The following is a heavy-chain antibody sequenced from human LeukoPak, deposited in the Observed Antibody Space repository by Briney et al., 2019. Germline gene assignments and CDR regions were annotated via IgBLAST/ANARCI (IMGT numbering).Heavy chain of an antibody. J-gene: IGHJ4*02. CDR1: GGSFSGYY. CDR2: INHSGST. Sequence: SETLSLTXAVYGGSFSGYYWSWIRQPPGKGLEWIGEINHSGSTNYNPSLKSRVTISVDTSKNQFSLKLSSVTAADTAVYYCARRVGQKTTVDYWGQGTLVTVSS. CDR3: ARRVGQKTTVDY. D-gene: IGHD4-11*01. V-gene: IGHV4-34*01.